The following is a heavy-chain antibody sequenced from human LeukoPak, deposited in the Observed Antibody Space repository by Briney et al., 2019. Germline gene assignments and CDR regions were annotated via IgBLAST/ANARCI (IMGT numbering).Heavy chain of an antibody. CDR1: GYSFTSYW. D-gene: IGHD4-23*01. V-gene: IGHV5-51*01. CDR3: ARLIYGGNSEGAFDI. CDR2: IYPGDSDT. J-gene: IGHJ3*02. Sequence: NHGESLKISCKGSGYSFTSYWIGWVRQMPGKGLEWMGIIYPGDSDTRYSPSFQGQVTISADKSISTAYLQWSSLKASDTAMYYCARLIYGGNSEGAFDIWGQGTMVTVSS.